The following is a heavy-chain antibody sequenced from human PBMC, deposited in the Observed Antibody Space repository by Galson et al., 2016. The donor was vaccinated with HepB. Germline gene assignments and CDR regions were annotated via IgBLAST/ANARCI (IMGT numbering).Heavy chain of an antibody. D-gene: IGHD2-2*01. CDR1: GYTFTTYG. Sequence: SVKVSCKASGYTFTTYGISWVRQDPGQGLEWMGWISAYNGNTNYAQKLQGRVTMTTDTSTSTAYMELRSLRSDDTAVYYCARDPRKIRYQLLEIYYYYYAMDVWGQGTTVTVSS. CDR3: ARDPRKIRYQLLEIYYYYYAMDV. CDR2: ISAYNGNT. V-gene: IGHV1-18*01. J-gene: IGHJ6*02.